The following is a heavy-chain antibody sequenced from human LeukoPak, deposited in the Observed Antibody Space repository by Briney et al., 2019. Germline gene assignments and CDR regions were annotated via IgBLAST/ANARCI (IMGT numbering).Heavy chain of an antibody. Sequence: EASVKVSCKASGGTFSSYAISWVRQAPGQGLEWMGRIIPIFGTANYAQKFQGRVTITTDESTSTAYMELSSLRSEDTAVYYCARDGEMATILDYWGQGTLSPSPQ. J-gene: IGHJ4*02. D-gene: IGHD5-24*01. CDR3: ARDGEMATILDY. CDR1: GGTFSSYA. V-gene: IGHV1-69*05. CDR2: IIPIFGTA.